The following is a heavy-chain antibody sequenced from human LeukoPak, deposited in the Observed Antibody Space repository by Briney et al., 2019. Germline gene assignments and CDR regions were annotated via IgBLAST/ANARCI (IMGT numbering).Heavy chain of an antibody. CDR2: IRSKADGGTT. V-gene: IGHV3-49*04. Sequence: PGGSLRLSCTASGFTFGDYAMSWVRQAPGGGLEWVGFIRSKADGGTTEYAASVKGRLTISRDDSKSIAYLQMNSLKTEDTAVYYCTSQDYDYVWGRSRSIVDYWGQGTLVTVSS. CDR3: TSQDYDYVWGRSRSIVDY. D-gene: IGHD3-16*02. CDR1: GFTFGDYA. J-gene: IGHJ4*02.